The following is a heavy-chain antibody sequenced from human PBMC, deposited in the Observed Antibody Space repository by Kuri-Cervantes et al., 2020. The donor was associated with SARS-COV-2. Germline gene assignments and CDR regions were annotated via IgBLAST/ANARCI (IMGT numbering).Heavy chain of an antibody. CDR2: IYYSGST. J-gene: IGHJ6*02. V-gene: IGHV4-59*01. D-gene: IGHD6-19*01. CDR1: GGSISSYY. Sequence: ESLKISCTVSGGSISSYYWSWIRQPPGKGLEWIGYIYYSGSTNYNPSLKSRVTISVDTSKNQFSLKLSSVTAADTAVYYCAREGSGWYGEDYYYYGMDVWGQGTTVTV. CDR3: AREGSGWYGEDYYYYGMDV.